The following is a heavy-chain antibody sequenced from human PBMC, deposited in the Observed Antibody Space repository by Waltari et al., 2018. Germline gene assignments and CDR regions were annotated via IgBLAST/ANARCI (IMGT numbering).Heavy chain of an antibody. D-gene: IGHD6-19*01. CDR3: VKGAGDHNGHPWSYNWFDP. Sequence: QPLESGAVFVQPGGSPRLSCSTPGFPFNTPPTTLLPPAPGTGLECVAYSGSDSNIYYADSVKGRFTISRDNSKNTLFLQMNSLRAEDTALYYCVKGAGDHNGHPWSYNWFDPWGQGTLVTVSS. V-gene: IGHV3-23*01. CDR1: GFPFNTPP. J-gene: IGHJ5*02. CDR2: YSGSDSNI.